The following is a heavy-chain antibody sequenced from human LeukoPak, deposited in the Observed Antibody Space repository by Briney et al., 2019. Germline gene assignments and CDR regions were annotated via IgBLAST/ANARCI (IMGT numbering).Heavy chain of an antibody. V-gene: IGHV3-21*01. J-gene: IGHJ6*03. CDR2: ISTTSSYI. D-gene: IGHD2-21*01. CDR3: ARACGGDCFPRYYYYMDV. Sequence: PGGSLRLSCAASGFTFSSYWMSWVRQAPGKGLEWVPFISTTSSYIYYADSLKGRFTISRDNARNSLYLQMNSLRAEDTAVYYCARACGGDCFPRYYYYMDVWGKGTTVTVSS. CDR1: GFTFSSYW.